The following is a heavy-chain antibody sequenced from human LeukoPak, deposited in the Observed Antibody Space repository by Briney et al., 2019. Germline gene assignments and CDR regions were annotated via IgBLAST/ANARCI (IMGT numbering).Heavy chain of an antibody. Sequence: ASVKVSCKASGYTFTTYAISWVRQAPGQGLEWMGWINPNSGGTNYAQKFQGRVTMTRDMSTTTDYMELSSLRSEDTAVYYCARDNSVGDIAWWFDPWGQGTLVTVSS. CDR3: ARDNSVGDIAWWFDP. D-gene: IGHD3-16*02. CDR1: GYTFTTYA. CDR2: INPNSGGT. V-gene: IGHV1-2*02. J-gene: IGHJ5*02.